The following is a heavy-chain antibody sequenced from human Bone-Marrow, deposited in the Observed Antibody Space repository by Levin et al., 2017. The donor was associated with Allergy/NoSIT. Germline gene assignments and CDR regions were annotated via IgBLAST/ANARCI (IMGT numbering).Heavy chain of an antibody. V-gene: IGHV4-39*07. J-gene: IGHJ4*02. CDR3: ARAGRYDY. Sequence: SETLSLTCTVSGYSISGSAYYWGWIRQPPGKGLEWIGSINHSGSTYYNPSLKSRVTISVDTSKSLFSLKLSSVTAADTAVYYCARAGRYDYWGQGALVTVSS. CDR2: INHSGST. D-gene: IGHD3-9*01. CDR1: GYSISGSAYY.